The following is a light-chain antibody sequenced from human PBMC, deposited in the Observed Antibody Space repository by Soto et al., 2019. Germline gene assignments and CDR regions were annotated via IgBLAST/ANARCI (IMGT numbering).Light chain of an antibody. J-gene: IGKJ4*01. Sequence: DIQMTQSPSTLSASVGDRVTITCRASQSISRWLAWHQQKPGQAPKLLIYDASSLESGVPSRFSGSGSGTQFTLTISSLQPDDFATYYCQQYNSYSLTFGGGTKVEIK. V-gene: IGKV1-5*01. CDR2: DAS. CDR1: QSISRW. CDR3: QQYNSYSLT.